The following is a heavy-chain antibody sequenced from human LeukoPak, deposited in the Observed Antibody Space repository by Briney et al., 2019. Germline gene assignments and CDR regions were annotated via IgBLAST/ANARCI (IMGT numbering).Heavy chain of an antibody. Sequence: SETLSLTCTVSGGSISSSSYYWGWIRQPPGKGLEWIGSIYYSGSTYYNPSFKSRVTISVDTSKNQFSLKLSSVTAADTAVYYCARDSSGYYYEAPAFDIWGQGTMVTVSS. CDR1: GGSISSSSYY. J-gene: IGHJ3*02. V-gene: IGHV4-39*07. D-gene: IGHD3-22*01. CDR3: ARDSSGYYYEAPAFDI. CDR2: IYYSGST.